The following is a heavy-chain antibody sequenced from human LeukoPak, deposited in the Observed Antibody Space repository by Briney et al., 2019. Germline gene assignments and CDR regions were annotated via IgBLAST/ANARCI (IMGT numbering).Heavy chain of an antibody. J-gene: IGHJ4*02. Sequence: GGSLRLSCAASGFTFSNYALHWVRQAPGKGLDGVSGISVSGGSIYYADSVTGRFTISRDNSKDTLYPQMNSLRVEDTALYYCAKEHSVLTMMRGLDSWGQGTLVTVSS. V-gene: IGHV3-23*01. CDR1: GFTFSNYA. CDR3: AKEHSVLTMMRGLDS. CDR2: ISVSGGSI. D-gene: IGHD3-22*01.